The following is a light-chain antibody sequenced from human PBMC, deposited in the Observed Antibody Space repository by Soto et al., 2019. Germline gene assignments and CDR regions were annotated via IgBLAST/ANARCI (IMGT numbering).Light chain of an antibody. Sequence: EIVLTQSPDTLSLFPGERATLSCRASQSVSSNYLAWYQQKPGQAPRLLIFGAFTRAVSIPDRLSSSGSGTDFTLTISRLEPEDFAVYYCQRYGGSKWTFGQGTNVESK. CDR2: GAF. CDR3: QRYGGSKWT. V-gene: IGKV3-20*01. CDR1: QSVSSNY. J-gene: IGKJ1*01.